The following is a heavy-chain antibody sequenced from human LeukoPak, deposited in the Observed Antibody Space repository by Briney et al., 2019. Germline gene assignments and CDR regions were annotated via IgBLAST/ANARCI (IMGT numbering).Heavy chain of an antibody. D-gene: IGHD2-21*02. CDR3: ARGGVTYDY. CDR1: GFTFSTYW. CDR2: ITNDGSGT. V-gene: IGHV3-74*01. J-gene: IGHJ4*02. Sequence: GGSLRLSCAASGFTFSTYWMHWVRQAPGKGLVWVARITNDGSGTTYADSVKGRSTISRDNAKNTLYLQMNSLRADDTAVYYCARGGVTYDYWGQGTLVTVSS.